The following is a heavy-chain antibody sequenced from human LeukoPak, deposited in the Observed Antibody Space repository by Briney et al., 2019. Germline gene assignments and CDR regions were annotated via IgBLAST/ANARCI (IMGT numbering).Heavy chain of an antibody. D-gene: IGHD4-17*01. CDR1: GYTFTSYA. CDR3: ARDRYGLADY. V-gene: IGHV1-3*01. Sequence: ASVKVSCKASGYTFTSYAMHWVRQAPGQRLEWMGWTNAGNGNTKYSQKFQGRVTITRDTSASTAYMELSSLRSEDTAVYYCARDRYGLADYWGQGTLVTVSS. J-gene: IGHJ4*02. CDR2: TNAGNGNT.